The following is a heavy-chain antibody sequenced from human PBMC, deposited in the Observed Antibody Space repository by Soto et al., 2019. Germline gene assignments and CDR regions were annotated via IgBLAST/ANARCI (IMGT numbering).Heavy chain of an antibody. J-gene: IGHJ6*02. CDR1: GFTFSSYW. Sequence: GGSLRLSCAASGFTFSSYWMSWVRQAPGKGLEWVANIKQDGSEKYYVDSVKGRFTISRDNAKNSLYLKMNSLRAEDTAVYYCARDRVGAAARNYYYYGMDVWGQGTTVTVSS. V-gene: IGHV3-7*05. CDR2: IKQDGSEK. CDR3: ARDRVGAAARNYYYYGMDV. D-gene: IGHD2-15*01.